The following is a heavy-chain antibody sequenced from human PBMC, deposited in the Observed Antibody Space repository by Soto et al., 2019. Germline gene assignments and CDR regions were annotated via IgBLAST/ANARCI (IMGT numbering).Heavy chain of an antibody. J-gene: IGHJ5*02. CDR3: AHIPNYYQYDWFDP. V-gene: IGHV2-5*02. D-gene: IGHD3-16*01. Sequence: QITLKESGPPLGNPPQTLTLTCTFSGFSLPPRGVGVGWIRQPPGKALECLALIYWDDDKRYSPSLQSRLSITKDTSKNQVVLTMTNVDPVDTATYYCAHIPNYYQYDWFDPWGQGTLVSVSS. CDR1: GFSLPPRGVG. CDR2: IYWDDDK.